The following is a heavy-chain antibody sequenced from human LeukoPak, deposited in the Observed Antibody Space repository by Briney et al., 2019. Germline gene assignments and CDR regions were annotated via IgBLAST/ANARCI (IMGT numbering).Heavy chain of an antibody. Sequence: GGSLRLSCAASGFNFGEFWMAWVRQTPGMGLEWVADIKEDGSESFYVDSVKGRFTISRDNSKNTLYVQMNSLRAEDTAVYYCARDEVAVGGMDVWGQGTTVTVSS. CDR3: ARDEVAVGGMDV. D-gene: IGHD6-19*01. CDR1: GFNFGEFW. CDR2: IKEDGSES. V-gene: IGHV3-7*01. J-gene: IGHJ6*02.